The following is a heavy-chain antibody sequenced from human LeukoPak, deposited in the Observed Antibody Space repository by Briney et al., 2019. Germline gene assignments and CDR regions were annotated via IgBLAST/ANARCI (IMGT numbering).Heavy chain of an antibody. CDR1: GYTFTSYD. Sequence: ASVKVSCKASGYTFTSYDINWVRQATGQGLEWMGWMNPNSGNTGYAQKFQGRVTMTRNTSISTAYMELSSLRSEDTAVYYCAAGTTAVAFLDYWGQGTLVTVSS. V-gene: IGHV1-8*01. D-gene: IGHD6-19*01. J-gene: IGHJ4*02. CDR3: AAGTTAVAFLDY. CDR2: MNPNSGNT.